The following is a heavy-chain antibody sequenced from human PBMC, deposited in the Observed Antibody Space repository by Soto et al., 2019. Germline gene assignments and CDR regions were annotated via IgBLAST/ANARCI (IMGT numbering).Heavy chain of an antibody. CDR1: CGSISSDDFF. J-gene: IGHJ6*01. V-gene: IGHV4-31*03. Sequence: QVQRQESGPGLVKPSETLSLSCNVSCGSISSDDFFWIWVRQHPARGLEWIGYIYHSGTTYYNTYIKSRITISVDNSKNQFSLKLRSVTAADTAVYFCARDEDHGSGISGGMDVWGQGTAVTVSA. D-gene: IGHD3-10*01. CDR3: ARDEDHGSGISGGMDV. CDR2: IYHSGTT.